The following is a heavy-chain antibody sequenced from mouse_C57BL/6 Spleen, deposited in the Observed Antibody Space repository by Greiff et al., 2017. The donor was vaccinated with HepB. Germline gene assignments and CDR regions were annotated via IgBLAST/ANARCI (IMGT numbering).Heavy chain of an antibody. V-gene: IGHV1-55*01. Sequence: VQLQQPGAELVKPGASVKMSCKASGYTFTSYWITWVKQRPGQGLEWIGDIYPGSGSTNYNEKFKSKATLTVDTSSSTAYMQLSSLTSEDSAVYYCARGDPPYWYFDVWGTGTTVTVSS. J-gene: IGHJ1*03. CDR2: IYPGSGST. CDR1: GYTFTSYW. CDR3: ARGDPPYWYFDV. D-gene: IGHD3-3*01.